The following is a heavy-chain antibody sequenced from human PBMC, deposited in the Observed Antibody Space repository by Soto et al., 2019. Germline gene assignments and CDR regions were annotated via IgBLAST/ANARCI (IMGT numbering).Heavy chain of an antibody. CDR2: IYYSGST. Sequence: SETLSLTCTVSGGSISSSSYYWGWIRQPPGKGLEWIGSIYYSGSTYYNPSLKSRVTISVDTSKNQFSLKLSSVTAADTAVYYCARRATPITSFGVVIYHLHYFNYWGQGTLVTVSS. D-gene: IGHD3-3*01. J-gene: IGHJ4*02. CDR3: ARRATPITSFGVVIYHLHYFNY. V-gene: IGHV4-39*01. CDR1: GGSISSSSYY.